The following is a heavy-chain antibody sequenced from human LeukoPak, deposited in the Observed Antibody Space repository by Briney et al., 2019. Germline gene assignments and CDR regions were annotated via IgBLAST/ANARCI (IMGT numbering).Heavy chain of an antibody. Sequence: GGSLRLSCAASGFTFSDYYMSWIRQAPGKGLEWVAVISYDGSNKYYADSVKGRFTISRDNSKNTLYLQMNSLRAEDTAVYYCARVLWFGEHDFDYWGQGTLVTVSS. J-gene: IGHJ4*02. CDR3: ARVLWFGEHDFDY. CDR1: GFTFSDYY. V-gene: IGHV3-30*03. D-gene: IGHD3-10*01. CDR2: ISYDGSNK.